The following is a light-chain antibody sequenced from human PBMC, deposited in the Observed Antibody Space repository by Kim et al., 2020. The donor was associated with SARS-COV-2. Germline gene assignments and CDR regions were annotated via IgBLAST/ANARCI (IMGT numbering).Light chain of an antibody. CDR3: SSYTSSSSWV. CDR1: SRDVGGYKY. CDR2: DVS. J-gene: IGLJ3*02. V-gene: IGLV2-14*04. Sequence: QSITNSCTRTSRDVGGYKYVSWYQQHPGKAPKLMIYDVSKRPSGVSNRFSGSKSGNTASLTISGLQAEDEADYHCSSYTSSSSWVFGGGTKVTVL.